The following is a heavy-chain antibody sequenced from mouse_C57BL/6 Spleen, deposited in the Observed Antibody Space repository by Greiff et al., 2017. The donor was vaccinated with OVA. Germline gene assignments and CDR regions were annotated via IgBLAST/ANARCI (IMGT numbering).Heavy chain of an antibody. Sequence: VQLQQSGAELVKPGASVKLSCTASGFNFTDYYMHWVKQRPEQGLEWIGRIDPEDGGTKYDPKFQGKATITADTSSNTAYMQLSSLTSEDTAVYYSAREMGKGDFDYWGQGTTLTVSS. CDR1: GFNFTDYY. J-gene: IGHJ2*01. CDR3: AREMGKGDFDY. CDR2: IDPEDGGT. V-gene: IGHV14-2*01. D-gene: IGHD2-1*01.